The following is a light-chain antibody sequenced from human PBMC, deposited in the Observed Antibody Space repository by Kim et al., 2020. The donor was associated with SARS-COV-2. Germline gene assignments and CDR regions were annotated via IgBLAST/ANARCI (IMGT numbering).Light chain of an antibody. CDR1: TGAVTTAHY. Sequence: QAVVTQEPSLTVSPGGTVTLTCASSTGAVTTAHYVNWFQQKPGQVPTSLLYNTYNRHSWTPARFSGPLLGGKAALTLPGVQPDDEADYYCELYFGGDQRAFGGVTQLTVL. CDR3: ELYFGGDQRA. J-gene: IGLJ2*01. CDR2: NTY. V-gene: IGLV7-43*01.